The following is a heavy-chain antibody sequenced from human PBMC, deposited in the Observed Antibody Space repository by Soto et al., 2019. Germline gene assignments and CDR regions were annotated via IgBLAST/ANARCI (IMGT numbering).Heavy chain of an antibody. D-gene: IGHD3-3*01. V-gene: IGHV1-18*01. J-gene: IGHJ4*02. Sequence: GASVKVSCKASGYTFTSYGISWVRQAPGQGLEWMGWISAYNGNTNYAQKLQGRVTITADESTSTAYMELSSLRSEDTAVYYCARDSYDFWSGYYVDELPSTEFDYWGQGTLVTVSS. CDR3: ARDSYDFWSGYYVDELPSTEFDY. CDR2: ISAYNGNT. CDR1: GYTFTSYG.